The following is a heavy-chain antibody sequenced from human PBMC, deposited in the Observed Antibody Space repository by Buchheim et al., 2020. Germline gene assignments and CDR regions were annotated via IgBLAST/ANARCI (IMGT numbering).Heavy chain of an antibody. Sequence: EVQLVQSGAEVKKLGESLRISCKGSGYSFTSYWISWVRQMPGKGLEWMGRIDPSDSYTNYSPSFQGHVTISADKSISTAYLQWSSLKASDTAMYYCARHVAPVVVVAATLSGFDPWGQGTL. CDR1: GYSFTSYW. V-gene: IGHV5-10-1*03. CDR3: ARHVAPVVVVAATLSGFDP. D-gene: IGHD2-15*01. CDR2: IDPSDSYT. J-gene: IGHJ5*02.